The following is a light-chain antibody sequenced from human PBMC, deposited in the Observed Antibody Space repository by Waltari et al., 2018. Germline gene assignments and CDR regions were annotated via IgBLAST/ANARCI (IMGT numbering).Light chain of an antibody. CDR2: AAS. J-gene: IGKJ1*01. CDR3: QNHERLPAT. CDR1: QSVSKY. V-gene: IGKV3-20*01. Sequence: EVVLTQSPGTLSLSTGERATLSCRASQSVSKYLAWYQQRPGQAPRLLIYAASTRATGMPDRFSGSGSGTDFSLTISRLEPEDFAVYYCQNHERLPATFGQGTKVEIK.